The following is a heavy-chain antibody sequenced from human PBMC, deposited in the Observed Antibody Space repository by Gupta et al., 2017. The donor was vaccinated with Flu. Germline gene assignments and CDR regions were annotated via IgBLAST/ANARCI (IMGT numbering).Heavy chain of an antibody. Sequence: QLQESAPGLVKPAETLSLTCSVSGASIKWKDWHGGWVRQPPGKGLEWVLSLDYNGRTYKNPSLNSRVTMSVDPAKKQFSLKLTGVTAADTAVYYCASSGSYDVFDTWGQGTLVTVSS. V-gene: IGHV4-39*01. CDR1: GASIKWKDWH. J-gene: IGHJ4*02. D-gene: IGHD3-10*01. CDR3: ASSGSYDVFDT. CDR2: LDYNGRT.